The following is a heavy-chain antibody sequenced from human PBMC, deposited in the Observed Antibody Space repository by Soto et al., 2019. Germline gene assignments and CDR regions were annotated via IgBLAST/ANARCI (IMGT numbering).Heavy chain of an antibody. Sequence: GGSLRLSCAASGFTVSSNYMSWVRQAPGKGLEWVSVIYSGGSTYYADSVKGRFTISRDNSKNTLYLQMNSLRAEDTAVYYCARGSKHGSGWSSSLAPIFDYWGQGTLVTVSS. J-gene: IGHJ4*02. CDR2: IYSGGST. V-gene: IGHV3-53*01. CDR1: GFTVSSNY. D-gene: IGHD6-19*01. CDR3: ARGSKHGSGWSSSLAPIFDY.